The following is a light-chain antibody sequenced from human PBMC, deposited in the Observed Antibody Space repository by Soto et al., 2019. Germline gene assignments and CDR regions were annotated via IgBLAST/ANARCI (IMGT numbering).Light chain of an antibody. CDR2: GTS. CDR1: QSLTSNY. V-gene: IGKV3-20*01. Sequence: EIVLMQSPGTLSSSPGERATLSCRASQSLTSNYLAWYQQKPGQAPRLLISGTSNRATGIPYRFSGSGSGTDFTITISRLEPDECAVSSCQQYGVSAFTFGHGTEVSIQ. CDR3: QQYGVSAFT. J-gene: IGKJ3*01.